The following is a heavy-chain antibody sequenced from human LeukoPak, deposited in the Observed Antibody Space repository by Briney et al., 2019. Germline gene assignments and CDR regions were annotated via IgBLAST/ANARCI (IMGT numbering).Heavy chain of an antibody. CDR2: IYTSGST. CDR1: GAFISSYY. CDR3: AREQGSQQYGNSWSFDY. D-gene: IGHD6-13*01. J-gene: IGHJ4*01. V-gene: IGHV4-4*07. Sequence: SETLSLTRNVSGAFISSYYLSWIRQPAGKGLEWIGRIYTSGSTYYNPSLKSRVTMSVDTSKNQFSLQLSSVTAADTAAYYCAREQGSQQYGNSWSFDYWGHGTLVTVSS.